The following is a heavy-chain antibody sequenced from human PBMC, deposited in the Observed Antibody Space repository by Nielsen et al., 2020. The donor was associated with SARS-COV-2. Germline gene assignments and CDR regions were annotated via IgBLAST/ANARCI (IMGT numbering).Heavy chain of an antibody. CDR2: IWYDGSNE. CDR3: AKGYSGYDWGLYYYYYMDV. V-gene: IGHV3-33*06. J-gene: IGHJ6*03. Sequence: WIRQPPGKGLEWVAVIWYDGSNEDYAESVKGRFTISRDNSKNTLYLQMNSLRAEDTAVYYCAKGYSGYDWGLYYYYYMDVWGKGTTVTVSS. D-gene: IGHD5-12*01.